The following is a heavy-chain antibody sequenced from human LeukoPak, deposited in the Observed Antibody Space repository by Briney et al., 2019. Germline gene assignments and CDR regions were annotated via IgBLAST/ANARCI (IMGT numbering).Heavy chain of an antibody. Sequence: SETLSLTCAVYGGSFSGYYWSWIRQPPGKGLEWIGEINHSGSTNYNPSLKSRVTISVDTSKNQSSLKLSSVTAADTAVYYCARERCSSTSCYRYYYYGMDVWAKGPRSPSPQ. D-gene: IGHD2-2*02. V-gene: IGHV4-34*01. CDR1: GGSFSGYY. CDR3: ARERCSSTSCYRYYYYGMDV. CDR2: INHSGST. J-gene: IGHJ6*04.